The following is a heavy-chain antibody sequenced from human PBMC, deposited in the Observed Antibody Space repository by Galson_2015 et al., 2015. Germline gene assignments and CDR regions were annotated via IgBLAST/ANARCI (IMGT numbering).Heavy chain of an antibody. D-gene: IGHD3-10*01. J-gene: IGHJ4*02. CDR1: GFTFSSYS. V-gene: IGHV3-48*02. CDR2: ISSSSSTI. CDR3: ARRTMVRGVTLLDY. Sequence: SLRLSCAASGFTFSSYSMNWVRQAPGKGLEWVSYISSSSSTIYYADSVKGRFTISRDNAKNSLYLQMNSLRDEDTAVYYCARRTMVRGVTLLDYWGQGTLVTVSS.